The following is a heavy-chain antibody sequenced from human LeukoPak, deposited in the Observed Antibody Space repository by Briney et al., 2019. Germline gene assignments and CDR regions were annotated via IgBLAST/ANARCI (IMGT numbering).Heavy chain of an antibody. J-gene: IGHJ4*01. D-gene: IGHD6-25*01. CDR2: ISSSSSYI. Sequence: GGSLSLSCAASGFTFSIYSVNWVRQAPGKGLEWVSSISSSSSYIYYADSVKGRFTISRDNAKNSLYLKMNTLRAEDTAVYYCARGGVLPAWGQGTLVTVSS. V-gene: IGHV3-21*01. CDR3: ARGGVLPA. CDR1: GFTFSIYS.